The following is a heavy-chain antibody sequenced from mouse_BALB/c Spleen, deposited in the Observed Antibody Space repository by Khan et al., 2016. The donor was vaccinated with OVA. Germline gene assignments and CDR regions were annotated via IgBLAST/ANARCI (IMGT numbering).Heavy chain of an antibody. D-gene: IGHD1-1*01. CDR2: ISYSGST. CDR1: GYSITSGYG. CDR3: ARTGRIKY. V-gene: IGHV3-2*02. J-gene: IGHJ2*01. Sequence: EVELVESGPGLVKPSQSLSLTCTVTGYSITSGYGWNWIRQFPGNKLEWMGYISYSGSTNYNPSLKSRISITRDTSKNPFFLQLNSVTTEDTATYYCARTGRIKYWGQGTTLTVSS.